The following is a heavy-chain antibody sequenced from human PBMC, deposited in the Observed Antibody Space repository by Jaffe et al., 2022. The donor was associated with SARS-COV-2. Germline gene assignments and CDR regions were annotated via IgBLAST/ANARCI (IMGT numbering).Heavy chain of an antibody. V-gene: IGHV2-26*01. Sequence: QVTLKESGPVLVKPTETLTLTCTVSGFSLSNARMGVSWIRQPPGKALEWLAHIFSNDEKSYSTSLKSRLTISKDTSKSQVVLTMTNMDPVDTATYYCARIRGEYRGIGEYYFDYWGQGTLVTVSS. CDR3: ARIRGEYRGIGEYYFDY. CDR1: GFSLSNARMG. CDR2: IFSNDEK. J-gene: IGHJ4*02. D-gene: IGHD3-10*01.